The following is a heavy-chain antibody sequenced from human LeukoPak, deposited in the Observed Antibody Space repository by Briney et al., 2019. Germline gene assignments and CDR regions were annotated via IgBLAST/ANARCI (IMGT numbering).Heavy chain of an antibody. CDR3: ARDRDCSSTSCYSDY. CDR2: IYSGGST. D-gene: IGHD2-2*01. V-gene: IGHV3-53*01. J-gene: IGHJ4*02. Sequence: GGSLRLSCAASGFTFSSYSMNWVRQAPGRGLEWVSVIYSGGSTYYADSVKGRFTISRDNSKNTLYLQMNSLRAEDTAVYYCARDRDCSSTSCYSDYWGQGTLVTVSS. CDR1: GFTFSSYS.